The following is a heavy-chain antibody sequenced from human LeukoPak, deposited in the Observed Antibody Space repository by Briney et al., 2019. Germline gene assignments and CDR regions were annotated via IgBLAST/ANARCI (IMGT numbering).Heavy chain of an antibody. CDR2: VYSGGLT. J-gene: IGHJ6*02. CDR1: VFIVSENY. CDR3: VRDRWPGLGDF. V-gene: IGHV3-66*01. Sequence: GGSLRLSCGASVFIVSENYMSWVPRAPEKGVEWVSTVYSGGLTFYADPVKGRFTISRDNSKNTLYLQMSSLRAEETAVYYCVRDRWPGLGDFWGQGTTVTVSS. D-gene: IGHD6-19*01.